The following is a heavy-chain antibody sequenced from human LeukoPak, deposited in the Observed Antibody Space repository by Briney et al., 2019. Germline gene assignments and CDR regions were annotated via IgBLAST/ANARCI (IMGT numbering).Heavy chain of an antibody. V-gene: IGHV4-59*01. D-gene: IGHD3-10*01. J-gene: IGHJ1*01. CDR3: ARGIRGVTGYFQH. Sequence: PSETLSLTCTVSGGSISSYYWSWIRQPPGKGLEWIGYIYYSGSTNYNPSLKSRVTISVDTSKNQFSLKLSSVTAADTAVYYCARGIRGVTGYFQHWGQGTLVTVSS. CDR1: GGSISSYY. CDR2: IYYSGST.